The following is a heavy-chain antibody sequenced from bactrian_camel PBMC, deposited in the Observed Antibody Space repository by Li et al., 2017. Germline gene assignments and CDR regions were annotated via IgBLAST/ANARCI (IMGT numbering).Heavy chain of an antibody. CDR2: IYSVGSNI. J-gene: IGHJ4*01. D-gene: IGHD2*01. CDR1: GFTFSNYY. V-gene: IGHV3-2*01. CDR3: AAGQAGSYCYDGWSQRAN. Sequence: VQLVESGGGLVQPGGSLRLSCAASGFTFSNYYTNWVRQAPGKGLEWVSTIYSVGSNIYYADSVRGRFTISRDNAKHTLYLQMNNLKAEDSAVYFCAAGQAGSYCYDGWSQRANWGQGTQVTVS.